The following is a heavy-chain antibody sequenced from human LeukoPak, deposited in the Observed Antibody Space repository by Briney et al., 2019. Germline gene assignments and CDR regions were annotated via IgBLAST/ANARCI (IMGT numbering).Heavy chain of an antibody. CDR2: ISGSGGST. D-gene: IGHD3-9*01. CDR3: AKIREPYDILTGYPFHFDY. V-gene: IGHV3-23*01. J-gene: IGHJ4*02. Sequence: PGGSLRLSCAASGFTFSSYAMSWVRQAPGKGLEWVSAISGSGGSTYYADSVKGRFTISRDNSKNTLYLQMNSLRAEDTAVYYCAKIREPYDILTGYPFHFDYWGQGTLVTVSS. CDR1: GFTFSSYA.